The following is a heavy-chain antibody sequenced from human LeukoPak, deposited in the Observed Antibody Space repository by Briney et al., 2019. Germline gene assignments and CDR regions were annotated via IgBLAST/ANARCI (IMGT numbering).Heavy chain of an antibody. CDR1: GFTFSSYA. Sequence: GGSLGLSCAASGFTFSSYAMHWVRQAPGKGLEWVAVISYDGSNKYYADSVKGRFTISRDNSKNTLYPQMNSLRAEDTAVYYCARDGIAAAGFDYWGQGTLVTVSS. CDR2: ISYDGSNK. CDR3: ARDGIAAAGFDY. D-gene: IGHD6-13*01. J-gene: IGHJ4*02. V-gene: IGHV3-30-3*01.